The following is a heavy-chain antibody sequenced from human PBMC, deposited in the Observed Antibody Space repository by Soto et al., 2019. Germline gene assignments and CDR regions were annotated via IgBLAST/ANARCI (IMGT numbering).Heavy chain of an antibody. CDR2: IYYSGST. Sequence: SETLSLTCTVSGGSISSGDYYWSWIRQPPGKGLEWIGYIYYSGSTYYNPSLKSRVTISVDTSKNQFSLKLSSVTAADTAVYYCARGTDGDYVVGYNWFDPWGQGTLVTVAS. CDR1: GGSISSGDYY. CDR3: ARGTDGDYVVGYNWFDP. D-gene: IGHD4-17*01. J-gene: IGHJ5*02. V-gene: IGHV4-30-4*01.